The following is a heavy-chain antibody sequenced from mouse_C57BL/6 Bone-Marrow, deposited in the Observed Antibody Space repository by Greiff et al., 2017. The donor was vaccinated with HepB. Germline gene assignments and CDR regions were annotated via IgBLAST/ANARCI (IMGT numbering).Heavy chain of an antibody. CDR3: TKRVEITTVVAPYYAMDY. D-gene: IGHD1-1*01. Sequence: EVQLVESGAELVRPGASVKLSCTASGFNIKDDYMHWVKQRPEQGLEWIGWIDPENGDTEYASKFQGKATITADTSSNTAYLQLSSLTSEDTAVYYCTKRVEITTVVAPYYAMDYWGQGTSVTVSS. CDR1: GFNIKDDY. J-gene: IGHJ4*01. V-gene: IGHV14-4*01. CDR2: IDPENGDT.